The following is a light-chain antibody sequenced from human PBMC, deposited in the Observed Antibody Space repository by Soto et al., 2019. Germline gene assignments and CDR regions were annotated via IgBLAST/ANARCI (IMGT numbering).Light chain of an antibody. J-gene: IGLJ3*02. Sequence: QSALTQPASVSVSPGQSIIIFCTGTSSDVGAYNYVSWYQQHPGKAPKLMIYDVTTRPSGVSDRFSGSKSGITASLTISGLQAEDEADYYCSSYSSSTTWVFGGGTKVTVL. CDR1: SSDVGAYNY. CDR3: SSYSSSTTWV. CDR2: DVT. V-gene: IGLV2-14*01.